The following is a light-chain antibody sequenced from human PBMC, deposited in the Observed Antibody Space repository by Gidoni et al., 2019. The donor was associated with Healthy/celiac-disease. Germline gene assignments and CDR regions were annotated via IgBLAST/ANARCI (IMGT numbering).Light chain of an antibody. J-gene: IGLJ2*01. CDR1: SSNIGNSY. CDR2: DSN. Sequence: QSVLTQPPSVSAAPRQKVTISCSGSSSNIGNSYVSWYQQLPGTAPKLLIYDSNKRPSGIPDRFSGSKSGTSATLGITGLQTGDEADYYCGTWDSSLSAVVFGGGTKLTVL. CDR3: GTWDSSLSAVV. V-gene: IGLV1-51*01.